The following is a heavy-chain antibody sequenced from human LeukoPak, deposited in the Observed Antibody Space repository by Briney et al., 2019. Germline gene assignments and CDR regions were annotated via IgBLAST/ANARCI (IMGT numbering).Heavy chain of an antibody. D-gene: IGHD7-27*01. V-gene: IGHV1-46*01. CDR2: INPSGGRT. CDR1: GYTFISYY. J-gene: IGHJ3*02. CDR3: AREEGNWGDAFDI. Sequence: GASVKVSCKASGYTFISYYIRWVRQAPGQGLEWMGIINPSGGRTNYAQKFQGRVTMTRDMSTSTVYMELRSLRSDDTAVYYCAREEGNWGDAFDIWGQGTMVTVSS.